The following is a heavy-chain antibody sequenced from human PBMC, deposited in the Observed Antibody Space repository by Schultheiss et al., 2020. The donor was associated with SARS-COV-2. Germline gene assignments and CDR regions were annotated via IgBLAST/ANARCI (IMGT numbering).Heavy chain of an antibody. CDR2: IYYSGST. CDR3: ARYPRLVQGAFDI. D-gene: IGHD6-19*01. CDR1: GGSISSGGYY. J-gene: IGHJ3*02. V-gene: IGHV4-31*01. Sequence: SETLSLTCTVSGGSISSGGYYWSWIRQHPGKGLEWIGYIYYSGSTYYNPSLKSLVTISVDTSKNQFSLKLSSVTAADTAVYYCARYPRLVQGAFDIWGQGTMVTVSS.